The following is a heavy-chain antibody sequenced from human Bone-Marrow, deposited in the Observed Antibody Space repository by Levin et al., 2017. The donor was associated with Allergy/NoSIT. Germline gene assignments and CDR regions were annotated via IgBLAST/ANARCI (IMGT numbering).Heavy chain of an antibody. D-gene: IGHD1-26*01. CDR3: ASERSKGYSLSYGLDC. CDR1: GFTFSDYY. Sequence: PGGSLRLSCAASGFTFSDYYMIWIRQAPGKGLEWVSYISFDGNMLDYADSVKGRFTISSDDAKNSLYLQMARLRPEDTAGYYCASERSKGYSLSYGLDCWGQGTLVTVSS. CDR2: ISFDGNML. J-gene: IGHJ4*02. V-gene: IGHV3-11*01.